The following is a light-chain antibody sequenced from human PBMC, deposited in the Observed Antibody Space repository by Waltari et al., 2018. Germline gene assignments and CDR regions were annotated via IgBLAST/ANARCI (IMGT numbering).Light chain of an antibody. CDR3: QTGGHGTWV. J-gene: IGLJ3*02. CDR1: SGHSSNI. Sequence: QLVLTQSPSASASLGASVKLTCTLDSGHSSNIIAWLQQRPEKGPRYLMKITSDGSHTKGDEVPDRFSGSSSGAERYLTISNVQSEDEADYYCQTGGHGTWVFGGGTTLTVL. CDR2: ITSDGSH. V-gene: IGLV4-69*01.